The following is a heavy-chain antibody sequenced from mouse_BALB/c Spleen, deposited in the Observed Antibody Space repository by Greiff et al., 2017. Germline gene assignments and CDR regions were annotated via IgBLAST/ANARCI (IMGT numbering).Heavy chain of an antibody. J-gene: IGHJ4*01. CDR3: ASPSHYYGSSYAMDY. V-gene: IGHV3-2*02. Sequence: EVKLMESGPGLVKPSQSLSLTCTVTGYSITSDYAWNWIRQFPGNKLEWMGYISYSGSTSYNPSLKSRISITRDTSKNQFFLQLNSVTTEDTATYYCASPSHYYGSSYAMDYWGQGTSVTVSS. CDR1: GYSITSDYA. D-gene: IGHD1-1*01. CDR2: ISYSGST.